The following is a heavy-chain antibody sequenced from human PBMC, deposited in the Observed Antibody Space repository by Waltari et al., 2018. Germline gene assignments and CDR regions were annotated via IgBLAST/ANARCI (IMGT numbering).Heavy chain of an antibody. V-gene: IGHV4-39*02. CDR1: GGSIGSNNYY. CDR3: ASRPEFTSGSAIDF. D-gene: IGHD6-19*01. J-gene: IGHJ4*02. CDR2: MYYTGST. Sequence: QLQLQESGPGLVKPSETLSLTCTVSGGSIGSNNYYWVWVRQPPGKGLQWIGTMYYTGSTYYNPSLNSRVTISVDTSKNRFSLKLTSVTAADTAVYFCASRPEFTSGSAIDFWGQGTLVTVSS.